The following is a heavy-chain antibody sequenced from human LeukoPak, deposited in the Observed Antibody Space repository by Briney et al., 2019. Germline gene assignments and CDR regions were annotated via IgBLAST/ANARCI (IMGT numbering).Heavy chain of an antibody. CDR2: ISYDGSNK. CDR3: ARGPDGGGFAFHDYGDLLDY. J-gene: IGHJ4*02. V-gene: IGHV3-30-3*01. D-gene: IGHD4-17*01. Sequence: GRSLRLSCAASGFTFSSYAMHWVRQAPGKGLEWVAVISYDGSNKYYADSVKGRFTISRDDSKNTLYLQMNSLRAEDTAVYYCARGPDGGGFAFHDYGDLLDYWGQGTLVTVSS. CDR1: GFTFSSYA.